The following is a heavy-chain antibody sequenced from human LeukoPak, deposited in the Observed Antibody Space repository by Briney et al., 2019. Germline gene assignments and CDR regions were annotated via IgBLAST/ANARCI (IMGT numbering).Heavy chain of an antibody. CDR2: ISPYNGNT. CDR1: GYNFYAYY. CDR3: ARAGSGSGWYFDY. Sequence: GASVKVSCKTSGYNFYAYYLHWVRQAPGQGLEWMGWISPYNGNTRYAQKFQGRVAMTTDTSTTTAYMELRGLRFNDTAVYYCARAGSGSGWYFDYWGQGTLVTVSS. J-gene: IGHJ4*02. D-gene: IGHD6-19*01. V-gene: IGHV1-18*04.